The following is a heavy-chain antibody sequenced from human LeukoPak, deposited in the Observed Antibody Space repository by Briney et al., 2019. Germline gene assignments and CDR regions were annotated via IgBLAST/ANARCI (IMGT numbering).Heavy chain of an antibody. Sequence: GGSLRLSCAASGFTFSSYWMHWVRQAPGKGLVWVSRINSDGSGTSYADSVKGRFTISRDNAKNTLYLQMNSLRAEDTAVYYCARKLKLGYCDSTSCSFDYYYYMDVWGKGTTVTVSS. CDR1: GFTFSSYW. CDR3: ARKLKLGYCDSTSCSFDYYYYMDV. J-gene: IGHJ6*03. CDR2: INSDGSGT. D-gene: IGHD2-2*01. V-gene: IGHV3-74*01.